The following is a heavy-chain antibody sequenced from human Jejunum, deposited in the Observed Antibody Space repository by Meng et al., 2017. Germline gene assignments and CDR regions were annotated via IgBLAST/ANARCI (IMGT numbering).Heavy chain of an antibody. V-gene: IGHV1-46*01. J-gene: IGHJ4*02. D-gene: IGHD3-16*01. CDR2: SNPNNGDT. CDR1: GYSFTNHQ. Sequence: QAKLAQNGAEVKKHGASEQAACMASGYSFTNHQMHRGRQSPGKGPEWNETSNPNNGDTGYAHKYQGRGSMTRNTSTGTMYMELSGMTSEYTAMCYCAREGAASGRFLDKWGKGTLVTVSS. CDR3: AREGAASGRFLDK.